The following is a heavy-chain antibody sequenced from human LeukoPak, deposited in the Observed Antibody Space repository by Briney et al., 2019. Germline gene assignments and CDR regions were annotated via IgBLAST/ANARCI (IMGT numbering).Heavy chain of an antibody. CDR3: ARGLGPIFGVVIRLAYYYMDV. CDR2: MNPNSGNT. CDR1: GYTFTSYD. D-gene: IGHD3-3*01. Sequence: ASVKVSXKASGYTFTSYDINWVRQATGQGLEWMGWMNPNSGNTGYAQKFQGRVTITRNTSISTAYMKLSSLRSEDTAVYYCARGLGPIFGVVIRLAYYYMDVWGKGTTVTVSS. J-gene: IGHJ6*03. V-gene: IGHV1-8*03.